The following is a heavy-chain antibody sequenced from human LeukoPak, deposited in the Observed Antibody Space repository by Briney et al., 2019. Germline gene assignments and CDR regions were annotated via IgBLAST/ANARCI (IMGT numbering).Heavy chain of an antibody. CDR2: IYYNADT. J-gene: IGHJ4*02. D-gene: IGHD3-16*01. CDR1: GFTVSSNN. CDR3: GTFGGTVAPGF. V-gene: IGHV3-53*01. Sequence: GGSLRLSCAASGFTVSSNNLAWVRQAPGKGLQWVSTIYYNADTKYADSVRGRFTISRDDSKSTLHLQLNGLRAEDTAVYYCGTFGGTVAPGFWGQGTLVTVSS.